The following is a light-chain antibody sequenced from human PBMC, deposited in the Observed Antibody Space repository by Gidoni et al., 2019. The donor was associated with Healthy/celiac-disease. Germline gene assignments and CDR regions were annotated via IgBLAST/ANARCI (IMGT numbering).Light chain of an antibody. J-gene: IGKJ4*01. CDR1: QSLLHRNRYNY. CDR3: MQALQTPLT. CDR2: LGS. Sequence: DIVMTQSPLSLPVTPGEPASIYCRSSQSLLHRNRYNYLDWYLQKPGQSPQLLIYLGSNRASGVPDRFSGSGSGTDVTLKISRVEAEDVGVYYCMQALQTPLTFXGXTKVEIK. V-gene: IGKV2-28*01.